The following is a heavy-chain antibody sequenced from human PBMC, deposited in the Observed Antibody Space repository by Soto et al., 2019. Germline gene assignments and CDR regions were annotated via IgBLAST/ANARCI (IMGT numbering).Heavy chain of an antibody. Sequence: QVQLQQWGAGLLKPSETLSLTCAVYGGSFSGYYWSWIRQPPGKGLEWFGEINHSGSTNYNPSLKSRDTISVDTSKNQFSLKLSSVTAADTAVYYCARGPGGYDSGATRDYWGQGTLVTVSS. J-gene: IGHJ4*02. V-gene: IGHV4-34*01. CDR1: GGSFSGYY. CDR3: ARGPGGYDSGATRDY. CDR2: INHSGST. D-gene: IGHD5-12*01.